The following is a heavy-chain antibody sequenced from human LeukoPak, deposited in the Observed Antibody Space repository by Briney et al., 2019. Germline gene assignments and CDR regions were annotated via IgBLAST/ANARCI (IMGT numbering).Heavy chain of an antibody. CDR1: GFTFDDYA. Sequence: GGSLRLSCAASGFTFDDYAMHWVRQAPGKGLEWVSGISWNSGSIGYADSVKGRFTISRDNAKNSLYLQMNSLRAEDMALYYCAKDSRSAAAGSNRGFDYWGQGTLVTVSS. CDR2: ISWNSGSI. J-gene: IGHJ4*02. CDR3: AKDSRSAAAGSNRGFDY. V-gene: IGHV3-9*03. D-gene: IGHD6-13*01.